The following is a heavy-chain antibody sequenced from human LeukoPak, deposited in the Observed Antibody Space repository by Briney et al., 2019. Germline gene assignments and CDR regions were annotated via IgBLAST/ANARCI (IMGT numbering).Heavy chain of an antibody. CDR2: ISTSGST. CDR1: GGSISSYY. J-gene: IGHJ4*02. Sequence: PSETLSLTCTVSGGSISSYYWSWIRQPAGKGLESIGHISTSGSTNYNPSLKSRVTMSVDTSKNQFSLKLSSVTAADTAVYYCARVRYSDSSVLTRKRSYYFDYWGQGVLVTVSS. V-gene: IGHV4-4*07. CDR3: ARVRYSDSSVLTRKRSYYFDY. D-gene: IGHD3-22*01.